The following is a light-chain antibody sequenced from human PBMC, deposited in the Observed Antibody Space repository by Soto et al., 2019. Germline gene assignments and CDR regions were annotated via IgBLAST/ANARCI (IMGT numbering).Light chain of an antibody. CDR2: GAS. CDR3: QQYNDSPS. CDR1: QTVSSN. J-gene: IGKJ3*01. V-gene: IGKV3D-15*01. Sequence: EVVMTQSPATLSVSPGERATLSCRASQTVSSNLAWYQQKPGQPPRLLIYGASTRATGIPARFSGSGSGTGFTLTISSLEYEYFAVYYFQQYNDSPSFGHGAKVEIK.